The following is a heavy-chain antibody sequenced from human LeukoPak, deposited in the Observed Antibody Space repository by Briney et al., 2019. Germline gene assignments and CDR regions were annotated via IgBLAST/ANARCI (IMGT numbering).Heavy chain of an antibody. J-gene: IGHJ6*02. Sequence: SETLSLTCAVYGGSFSGYYWSWLRQPPGKGLEWIGEINHSGSTNYNPSLKSRVTISVDTSKNQFSLKLSSVTAADTAVYYCARGTVVVAEIYYYGMDVWGQGTTVTVSS. D-gene: IGHD2-15*01. CDR1: GGSFSGYY. V-gene: IGHV4-34*01. CDR2: INHSGST. CDR3: ARGTVVVAEIYYYGMDV.